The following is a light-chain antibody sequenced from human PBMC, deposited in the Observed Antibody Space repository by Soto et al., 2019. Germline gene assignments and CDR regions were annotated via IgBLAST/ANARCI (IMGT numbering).Light chain of an antibody. CDR2: EVT. V-gene: IGLV2-14*01. J-gene: IGLJ2*01. CDR3: SSYTTSSTLV. CDR1: SSDVGTYNY. Sequence: QPASVSGSPGQSITISCTGTSSDVGTYNYVSWYQQHPGKAPKLMIYEVTNRPSGVSNRFSGSKSGNTAYLTISGLQAEDEADYYCSSYTTSSTLVFGGGTKLTVL.